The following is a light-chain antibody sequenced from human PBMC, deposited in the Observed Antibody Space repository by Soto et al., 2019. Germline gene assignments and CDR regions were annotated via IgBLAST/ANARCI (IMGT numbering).Light chain of an antibody. CDR3: SSYTSSSTLYV. CDR1: SSDVGSYTY. CDR2: EVN. V-gene: IGLV2-14*01. J-gene: IGLJ1*01. Sequence: QSALTQPASVSGSPRQSITISCTGASSDVGSYTYVSWYQQHPGKAPKLMIYEVNNRPSGVSNRFSGSKSGNTASLTISGLQAEDEADYYCSSYTSSSTLYVFGTGSQGHRP.